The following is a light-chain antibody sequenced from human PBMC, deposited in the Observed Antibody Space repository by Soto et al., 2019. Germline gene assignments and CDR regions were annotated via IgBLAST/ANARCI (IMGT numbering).Light chain of an antibody. CDR2: DVN. CDR3: VSFAGGTYV. CDR1: SSYVGAYIF. V-gene: IGLV2-8*01. Sequence: QSALTQPPSASGSPGQSVTISCTGTSSYVGAYIFVSWYQQHPGKAPKLMVYDVNRRPPGVPDRFFGSKSGNTASLTVSGLQAEDEADYYCVSFAGGTYVFGTGTKVTVL. J-gene: IGLJ1*01.